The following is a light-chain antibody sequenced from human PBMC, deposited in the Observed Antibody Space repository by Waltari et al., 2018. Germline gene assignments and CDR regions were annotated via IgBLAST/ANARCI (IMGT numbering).Light chain of an antibody. CDR3: AAWDDSLNGHWV. CDR1: ASNIGHNL. V-gene: IGLV1-44*01. Sequence: QSVLTQPPSASGTPGQRVTISCSGRASNIGHNLVNWYQQLPGKAPKLIIYRSDQRPSGVSDRFSGSKSGTSGSLAISGLQSEDEADYYCAAWDDSLNGHWVFGGGTKVTVL. CDR2: RSD. J-gene: IGLJ3*02.